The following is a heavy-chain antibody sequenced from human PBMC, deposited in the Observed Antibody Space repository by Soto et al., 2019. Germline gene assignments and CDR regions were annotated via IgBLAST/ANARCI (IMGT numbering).Heavy chain of an antibody. CDR2: ISGSGGST. CDR1: GFTFSSYA. D-gene: IGHD3-10*01. J-gene: IGHJ4*02. Sequence: LRLSCAASGFTFSSYAMSWVRQAPGKGLEWVSAISGSGGSTYYADSVKGRFTISRDNSKNTLYLQMNSLRAEDTAVYYCAKDRRDPITEDDYWGQGTLVTVSS. CDR3: AKDRRDPITEDDY. V-gene: IGHV3-23*01.